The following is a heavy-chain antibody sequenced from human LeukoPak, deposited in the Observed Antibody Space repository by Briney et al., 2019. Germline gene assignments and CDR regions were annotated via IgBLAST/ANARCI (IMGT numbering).Heavy chain of an antibody. J-gene: IGHJ4*02. CDR3: ARDEYDFWSGYYYPDY. Sequence: PGGSLRLSCAASGFTFRSYFMSWVRQAPGKGLEWLATINQDGSEKYSVDSGKGRFTISRDNAKNSLYLQMNSLRAEDTAVYYCARDEYDFWSGYYYPDYWGQGTLVTVSS. CDR1: GFTFRSYF. D-gene: IGHD3-3*01. V-gene: IGHV3-7*01. CDR2: INQDGSEK.